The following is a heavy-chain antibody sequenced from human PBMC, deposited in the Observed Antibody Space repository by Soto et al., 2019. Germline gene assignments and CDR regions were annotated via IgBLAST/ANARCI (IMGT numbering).Heavy chain of an antibody. V-gene: IGHV3-23*01. Sequence: EVQLLESGGGLVQPGGSLRLSCASSGFTFSSYGMTWVRRPPGKGLEWVSAISGSGAATYYADSVQGRFTISRDNSNNTLYLQMNSLRAEDTVVYSCAKVLYGVVTYFDSWGQGTLVTVSS. J-gene: IGHJ4*02. CDR1: GFTFSSYG. D-gene: IGHD3-3*01. CDR2: ISGSGAAT. CDR3: AKVLYGVVTYFDS.